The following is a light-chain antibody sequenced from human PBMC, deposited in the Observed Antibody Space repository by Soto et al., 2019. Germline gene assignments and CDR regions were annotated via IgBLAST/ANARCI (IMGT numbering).Light chain of an antibody. Sequence: EIQMTQYPSTLSGSVGDRVTITCRASQTISSWLAWYQQKPGKAPKLLIYKASTLKSGVPSRFSGSGSGTEFTLTISSLQPDDFATYYCQQYDTYWTFGQGTKVDIK. V-gene: IGKV1-5*03. CDR3: QQYDTYWT. CDR1: QTISSW. J-gene: IGKJ1*01. CDR2: KAS.